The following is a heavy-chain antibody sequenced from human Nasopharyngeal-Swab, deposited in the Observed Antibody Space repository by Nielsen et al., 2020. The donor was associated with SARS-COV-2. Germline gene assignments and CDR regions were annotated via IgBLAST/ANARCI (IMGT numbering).Heavy chain of an antibody. CDR2: INPSGGSA. V-gene: IGHV1-46*01. J-gene: IGHJ4*02. CDR3: ARDRYGSGSFLGY. Sequence: QAPGQGLEWMGIINPSGGSATYAQRFQGKVTMTRDTSTSTVFMELSSLKSEDTAVYYCARDRYGSGSFLGYWGQGTLVTVSS. D-gene: IGHD3-10*01.